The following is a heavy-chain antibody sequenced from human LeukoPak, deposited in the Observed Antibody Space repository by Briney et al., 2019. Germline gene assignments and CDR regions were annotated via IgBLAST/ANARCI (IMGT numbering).Heavy chain of an antibody. D-gene: IGHD2-15*01. CDR2: IWYDGSNK. V-gene: IGHV3-33*06. CDR1: GFTFSSYG. J-gene: IGHJ4*02. Sequence: GGSLRLSCAASGFTFSSYGMHWVRQAPGKGLEWVAVIWYDGSNKYYADSVKGRFTISRDNSKNTLYLQMNSLRAEDTAVYYCAKAFIGYYFDYWGQGTLVTVSS. CDR3: AKAFIGYYFDY.